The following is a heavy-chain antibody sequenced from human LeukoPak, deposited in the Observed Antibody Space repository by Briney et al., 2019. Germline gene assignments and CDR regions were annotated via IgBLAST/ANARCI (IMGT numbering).Heavy chain of an antibody. V-gene: IGHV3-33*01. CDR2: IQSDGSQE. J-gene: IGHJ4*02. D-gene: IGHD3-10*01. CDR3: ARDSCLIKTCLDY. CDR1: GFIFSHFG. Sequence: QPGGSLRLSCATSGFIFSHFGMHWVRQAPGKGLEWVAAIQSDGSQEYFADSVKGRSTISRDKSKSTMYLRIGTLRAEDTAVYYCARDSCLIKTCLDYWGQGTLVTVSS.